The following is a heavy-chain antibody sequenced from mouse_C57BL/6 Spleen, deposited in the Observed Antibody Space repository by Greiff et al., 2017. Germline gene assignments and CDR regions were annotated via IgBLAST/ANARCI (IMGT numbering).Heavy chain of an antibody. CDR1: GYTFTSYW. J-gene: IGHJ4*01. CDR3: ARGSYYGSSYEAMDY. Sequence: QVQLKQPGAELVRPGSSVKLSCKASGYTFTSYWMHWVKQRPIQGLEWIGNIDPSDSETHYNQKFKDKATVPVDKSSSTAYMQLSSLTSEDSAVYYCARGSYYGSSYEAMDYWGQGTSVTVSS. CDR2: IDPSDSET. D-gene: IGHD1-1*01. V-gene: IGHV1-52*01.